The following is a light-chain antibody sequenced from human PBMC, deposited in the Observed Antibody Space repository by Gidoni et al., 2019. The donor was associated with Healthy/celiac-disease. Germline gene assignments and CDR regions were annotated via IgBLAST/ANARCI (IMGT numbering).Light chain of an antibody. CDR2: GKN. V-gene: IGLV3-19*01. J-gene: IGLJ2*01. CDR3: NSRDSSGNHV. CDR1: SLRSYY. Sequence: SSELTQDPAVSVALGQTVRITCQGDSLRSYYASWYQQKPGQAPVLVIYGKNNRPSGTPDRFSSSNSGNTASLTITGAQAEDEADYYCNSRDSSGNHVFGGGTKLTV.